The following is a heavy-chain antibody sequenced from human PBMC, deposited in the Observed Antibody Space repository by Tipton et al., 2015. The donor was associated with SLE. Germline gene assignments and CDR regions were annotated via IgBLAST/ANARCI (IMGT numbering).Heavy chain of an antibody. V-gene: IGHV4-38-2*01. J-gene: IGHJ3*02. Sequence: LRLSCAASGFTFSDYYMSWIRQAPGKGLEWIGSIYYSGSTYYNPSLKSRVTISVDTSKNQFSLKLSSVTAADTAVYYCASDPPYYDFWSGYSDVFDIWGQGTMVTVSS. D-gene: IGHD3-3*01. CDR1: GFTFSDYY. CDR3: ASDPPYYDFWSGYSDVFDI. CDR2: IYYSGST.